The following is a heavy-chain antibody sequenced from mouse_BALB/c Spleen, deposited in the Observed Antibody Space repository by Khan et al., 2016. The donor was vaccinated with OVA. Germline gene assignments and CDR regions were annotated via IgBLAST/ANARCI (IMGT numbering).Heavy chain of an antibody. Sequence: QVQLKQSGPGLVQPSQSLSITCTVSGFSLANYSVHWIRQSPGKGLEWLGVIWSAGSTDYNAAFMSRLTITKDHSRSQVFFKMNSLQPNDTAICYCARRGYDYGRGALFAYWGQGTLVTVSA. V-gene: IGHV2-2*02. CDR3: ARRGYDYGRGALFAY. D-gene: IGHD2-4*01. CDR1: GFSLANYS. J-gene: IGHJ3*01. CDR2: IWSAGST.